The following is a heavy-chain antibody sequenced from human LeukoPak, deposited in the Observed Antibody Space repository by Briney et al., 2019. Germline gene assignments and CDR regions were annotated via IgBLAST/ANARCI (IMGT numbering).Heavy chain of an antibody. Sequence: SETLSLTCTVSGGSIRSYYWSWIRQPAGKGLEWIGRIYISGSTNYNPSLKSRITMSVDTSKNQFSLKLSSVTAADTAVYYCARERGYSSSWALYYYYMDVWGKGTTVTVSS. CDR2: IYISGST. CDR1: GGSIRSYY. D-gene: IGHD6-13*01. V-gene: IGHV4-4*07. J-gene: IGHJ6*03. CDR3: ARERGYSSSWALYYYYMDV.